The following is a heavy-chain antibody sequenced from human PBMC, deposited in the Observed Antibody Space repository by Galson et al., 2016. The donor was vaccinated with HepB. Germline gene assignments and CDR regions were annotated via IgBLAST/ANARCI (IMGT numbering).Heavy chain of an antibody. J-gene: IGHJ4*02. CDR2: ITGSSANYI. D-gene: IGHD4-17*01. CDR3: VRSTYGDWHSV. Sequence: SLRLSCAASGFTFSSYNMNWVRQAPGKGLEWVSSITGSSANYIFYPDSVKGRFTISRDNAKNSLYLQLNSLRVEDTAVYYCVRSTYGDWHSVWGQGTKVTVSS. V-gene: IGHV3-21*04. CDR1: GFTFSSYN.